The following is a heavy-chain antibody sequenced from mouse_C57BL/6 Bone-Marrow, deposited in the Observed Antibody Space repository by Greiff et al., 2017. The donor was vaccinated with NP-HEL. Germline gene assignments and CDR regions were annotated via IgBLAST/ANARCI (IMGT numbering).Heavy chain of an antibody. J-gene: IGHJ2*01. CDR2: ISRGGSYT. D-gene: IGHD2-12*01. Sequence: EVQRVEPGGDLVKPGGSLKLSCAASGFTFSSYGMSWVRQTPDKSLEWVATISRGGSYTYYPDSVKGRFTISRDNAKNTLYLQMSSLKSEDTAMYYGARHGGLLYDYWGQGTTLTVSS. CDR3: ARHGGLLYDY. V-gene: IGHV5-6*01. CDR1: GFTFSSYG.